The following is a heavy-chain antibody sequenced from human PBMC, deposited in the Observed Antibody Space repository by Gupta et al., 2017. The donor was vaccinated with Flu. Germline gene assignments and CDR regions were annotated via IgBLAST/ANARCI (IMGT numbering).Heavy chain of an antibody. Sequence: YWSWIRQYPGKGLEWIGYIFHTGDTFYNPSLESRPIISIDTAKNQFSLKLRSMTAADTAMYFCARAILVPPSAIHDAFDMWGQGTLVTVSS. CDR1: Y. J-gene: IGHJ3*02. CDR2: IFHTGDT. D-gene: IGHD2-2*01. V-gene: IGHV4-31*02. CDR3: ARAILVPPSAIHDAFDM.